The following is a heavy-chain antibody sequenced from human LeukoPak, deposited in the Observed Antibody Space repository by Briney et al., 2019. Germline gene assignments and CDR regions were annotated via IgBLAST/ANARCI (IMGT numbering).Heavy chain of an antibody. V-gene: IGHV3-74*01. Sequence: GGSLRLSCVVSGLTFSDHWIHWVRQPPGKGLVWVSRIYNGGSATTYADSVKGRFTISRDNAKDTLYLQMNSLRAEDTAVYYCTRESGSSRFFDFWGQGTPVTVSS. J-gene: IGHJ4*02. CDR3: TRESGSSRFFDF. CDR2: IYNGGSAT. CDR1: GLTFSDHW. D-gene: IGHD6-6*01.